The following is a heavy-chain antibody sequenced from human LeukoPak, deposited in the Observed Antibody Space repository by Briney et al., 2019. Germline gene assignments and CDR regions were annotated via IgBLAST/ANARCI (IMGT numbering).Heavy chain of an antibody. CDR3: ARVGSCTNGVYYNPFDY. V-gene: IGHV3-11*04. CDR1: GFIFSDYY. CDR2: ISSSGSAT. J-gene: IGHJ4*02. D-gene: IGHD2-8*01. Sequence: GGSLRLSCAASGFIFSDYYMSWIRQAPGKGLEWVSYISSSGSATYYADSVKGRFTISRDNAKNSLYLQMNSLRAEDTAVYYCARVGSCTNGVYYNPFDYWGQGTLVTVSS.